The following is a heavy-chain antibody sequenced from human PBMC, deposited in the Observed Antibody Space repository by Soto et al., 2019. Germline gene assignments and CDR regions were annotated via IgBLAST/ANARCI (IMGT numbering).Heavy chain of an antibody. D-gene: IGHD7-27*01. CDR3: ARGLLGLAFDI. Sequence: GSLRLSCAASGFTFSDYYMSWIRQAPGKGLEWVSYISSDGSNKYYADSVKGRFTISRDNSKNTLYLQMNSLRAEDTAVYYCARGLLGLAFDIWGQGTMVTVSS. CDR2: ISSDGSNK. J-gene: IGHJ3*02. V-gene: IGHV3-11*04. CDR1: GFTFSDYY.